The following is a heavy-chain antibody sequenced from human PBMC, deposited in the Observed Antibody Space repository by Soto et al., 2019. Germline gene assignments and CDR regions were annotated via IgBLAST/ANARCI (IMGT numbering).Heavy chain of an antibody. CDR3: ARSGTTGTTYYYMDV. CDR2: IWYDGSNR. D-gene: IGHD1-1*01. CDR1: GFTVSSKC. J-gene: IGHJ6*03. Sequence: GGSLRLSCAASGFTVSSKCMPWVRQAPGKGQEWVAVIWYDGSNRYYADSVKGRFTISRDNSKNTLYLQMNSLRAEDTAVYYCARSGTTGTTYYYMDVWGKGTTVTVSS. V-gene: IGHV3-33*08.